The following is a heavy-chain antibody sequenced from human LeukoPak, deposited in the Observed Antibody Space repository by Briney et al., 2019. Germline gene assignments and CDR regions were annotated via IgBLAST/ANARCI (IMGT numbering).Heavy chain of an antibody. J-gene: IGHJ2*01. CDR1: GYTFTSNY. D-gene: IGHD2-15*01. Sequence: GASVKVSCKASGYTFTSNYMHWVRQAPGQGLEWMGIINPSGGSTSYAQKFQGRVTMTRDMSTSTVYMELSSLRSEDTAVYYCARDWPGISLHFDLWGRGTLITVSS. CDR3: ARDWPGISLHFDL. CDR2: INPSGGST. V-gene: IGHV1-46*01.